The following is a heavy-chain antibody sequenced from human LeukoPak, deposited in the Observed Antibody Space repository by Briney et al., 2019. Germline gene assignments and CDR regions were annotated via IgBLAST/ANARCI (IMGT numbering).Heavy chain of an antibody. V-gene: IGHV3-21*01. CDR1: GFTFSSYS. Sequence: GGSLRLSCAASGFTFSSYSMNWVCQAPGKGLEWVSSISSNSSYIYYADSVKGRFTISRDNAKNSLFLQMNSLRAEDTAVYYCARDRTGYLLYWGQGTLVTVSS. CDR2: ISSNSSYI. CDR3: ARDRTGYLLY. D-gene: IGHD5-18*01. J-gene: IGHJ4*02.